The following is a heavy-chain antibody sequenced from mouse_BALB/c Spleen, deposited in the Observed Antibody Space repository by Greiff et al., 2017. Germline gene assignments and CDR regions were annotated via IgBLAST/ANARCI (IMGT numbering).Heavy chain of an antibody. V-gene: IGHV5-4*02. CDR3: ARERDGNYED. CDR2: ISDGGSYT. Sequence: EVMLVESGGGLVKPGGSLKLSCAASGFTFSDYYMYWVRQTPEKRLEWVATISDGGSYTYYPDSVKGRFTISRDNAKNNLYLQMSSLKSEDTAMYYCARERDGNYEDWGQGTLVTVSA. D-gene: IGHD2-1*01. CDR1: GFTFSDYY. J-gene: IGHJ3*01.